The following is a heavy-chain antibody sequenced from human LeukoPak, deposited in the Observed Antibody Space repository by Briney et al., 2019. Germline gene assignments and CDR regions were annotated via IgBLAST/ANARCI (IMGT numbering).Heavy chain of an antibody. CDR1: GFTFSSYW. Sequence: GGSLRLSCAASGFTFSSYWMSWVRQAPGKGLEWVANIKQDGSEKYYVDSVKGRFTISRDNAKNSLYLQMNSLRAEDTAVFYCASMYSSGWTRDYWGQGNLVTVSS. J-gene: IGHJ4*02. CDR3: ASMYSSGWTRDY. V-gene: IGHV3-7*01. D-gene: IGHD6-19*01. CDR2: IKQDGSEK.